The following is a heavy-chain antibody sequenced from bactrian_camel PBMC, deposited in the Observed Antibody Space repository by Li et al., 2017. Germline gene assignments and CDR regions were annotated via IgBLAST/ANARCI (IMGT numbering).Heavy chain of an antibody. Sequence: VQLVESGGGLVQPGGSLRLSCTTSGLTFDDYDMSWFRQAPGKEREGVSCISWVDTPYYADSVKGRFTISRDNAKNTVSLQMNSLKPEDTAVYYCVKDDGWYASFYWGQGTQVTVS. CDR2: ISWVDTP. D-gene: IGHD5*01. J-gene: IGHJ4*01. CDR3: VKDDGWYASFY. V-gene: IGHV3S60*01. CDR1: GLTFDDYD.